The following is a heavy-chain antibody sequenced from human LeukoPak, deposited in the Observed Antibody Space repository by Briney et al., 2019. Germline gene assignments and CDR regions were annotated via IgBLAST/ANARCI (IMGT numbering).Heavy chain of an antibody. CDR1: GFTFSNYW. CDR3: AGAFDI. Sequence: GGSLRLSCAASGFTFSNYWMHWVRQAPGKGLVWVSHINGDGTSTNYADPVKGRFTISRDNAKNTLYLQMNSLRAEDTAVYYCAGAFDIWGQGTMVTASS. J-gene: IGHJ3*02. V-gene: IGHV3-74*01. CDR2: INGDGTST.